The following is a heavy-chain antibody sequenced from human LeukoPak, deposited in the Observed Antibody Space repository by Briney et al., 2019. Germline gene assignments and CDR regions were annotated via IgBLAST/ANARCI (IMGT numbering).Heavy chain of an antibody. V-gene: IGHV4-4*09. CDR1: GGSIGSYH. CDR3: ARHSGSSSGVSDY. CDR2: IHISGSS. Sequence: SETLSLTCTVSGGSIGSYHWTWIRQPPGKGLEWIGNIHISGSSSYNPSLKSRVTISLDTSKSQFSLKLSSVTAADTAVYYCARHSGSSSGVSDYWGQGTLVTVSS. D-gene: IGHD6-6*01. J-gene: IGHJ4*02.